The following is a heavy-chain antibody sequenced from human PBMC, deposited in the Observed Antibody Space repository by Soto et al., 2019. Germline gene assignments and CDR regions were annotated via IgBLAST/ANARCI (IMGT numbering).Heavy chain of an antibody. CDR3: AREESGKRGGFVFDI. Sequence: QVQLQESGPGLVKPSETLSLTCTVSGGSISNDRYYWSWIRQRPGEGLEWIGYIYYSGTIHSNPYLRSRTSLSVDTSKNQFSLSLTSVTAADTAVYYCAREESGKRGGFVFDIWGQGTIITVSS. D-gene: IGHD3-16*01. V-gene: IGHV4-31*03. J-gene: IGHJ3*02. CDR2: IYYSGTI. CDR1: GGSISNDRYY.